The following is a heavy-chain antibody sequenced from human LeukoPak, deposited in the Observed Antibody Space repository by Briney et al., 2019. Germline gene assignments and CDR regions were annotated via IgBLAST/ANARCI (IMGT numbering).Heavy chain of an antibody. D-gene: IGHD4-11*01. Sequence: GGSLRLSCAASGFTVTRNYMSWARLAPGKGLEWVANMNEDGSEKNYVDSVKGRFIISRDNAQDSLYLQMNSLRAEDTAVYYCARDRGYSNFDYWGQGTLLTVSS. J-gene: IGHJ4*02. V-gene: IGHV3-7*01. CDR1: GFTVTRNY. CDR3: ARDRGYSNFDY. CDR2: MNEDGSEK.